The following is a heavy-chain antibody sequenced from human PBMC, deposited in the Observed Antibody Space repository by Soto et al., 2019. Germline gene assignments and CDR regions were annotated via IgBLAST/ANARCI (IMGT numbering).Heavy chain of an antibody. V-gene: IGHV4-31*03. CDR3: ARVTEGGNDAFDI. CDR2: IYYSGST. CDR1: GGSISSGGYY. D-gene: IGHD3-16*01. Sequence: NPSETLSLTCTVSGGSISSGGYYWSWIRQHPGKGLEWIGYIYYSGSTYYNPSLKSRVTISVDTSKNQFSLKLSSVTAADTAVYYCARVTEGGNDAFDIWGQGTMVTVS. J-gene: IGHJ3*02.